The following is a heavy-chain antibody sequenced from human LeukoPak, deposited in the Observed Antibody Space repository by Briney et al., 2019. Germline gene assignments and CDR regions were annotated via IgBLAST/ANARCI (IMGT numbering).Heavy chain of an antibody. V-gene: IGHV1-24*01. D-gene: IGHD3-22*01. CDR1: GYTLTELS. Sequence: ASVKVSCKVSGYTLTELSMHWVRQAPGKGLEWMGGFDPEDGETIYAQKFQGRVTMTEDTSTDTAYMELSSLRSEDTAVYYCATASPYYYDSSPPPNYYYYYMDVWGKGTTVTISS. J-gene: IGHJ6*03. CDR2: FDPEDGET. CDR3: ATASPYYYDSSPPPNYYYYYMDV.